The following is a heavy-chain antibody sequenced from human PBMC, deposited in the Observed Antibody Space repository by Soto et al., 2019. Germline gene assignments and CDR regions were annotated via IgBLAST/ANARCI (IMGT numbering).Heavy chain of an antibody. D-gene: IGHD4-17*01. CDR2: IYYSGST. Sequence: QVQLQESGPGLVKPSQTLSLTCTVSGGSISSGGYYWSWIRQHPGKGLEWIGYIYYSGSTYYNPSRKSRVTISVDTSKNQCSLKLSSVTAADTAVYYCARDRATVTTGYYFDYWGQGTLVTVSS. CDR1: GGSISSGGYY. J-gene: IGHJ4*02. CDR3: ARDRATVTTGYYFDY. V-gene: IGHV4-31*03.